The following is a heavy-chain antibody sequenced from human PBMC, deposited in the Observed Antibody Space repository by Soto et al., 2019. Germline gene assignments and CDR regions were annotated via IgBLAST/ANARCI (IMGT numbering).Heavy chain of an antibody. Sequence: SETMSLTFTVSVSSISSYYWNWIRQPPGKGLEWIGYVYYSGSTNYNPSLKSRVTMSVDTSKNQFSLQLSSVTAADTAVYYCASRKSGLPFDYWGQGILVTVSS. V-gene: IGHV4-59*01. CDR3: ASRKSGLPFDY. CDR1: VSSISSYY. J-gene: IGHJ4*02. D-gene: IGHD3-16*01. CDR2: VYYSGST.